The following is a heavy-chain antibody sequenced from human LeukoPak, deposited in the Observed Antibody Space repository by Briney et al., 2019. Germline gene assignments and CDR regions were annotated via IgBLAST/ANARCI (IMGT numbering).Heavy chain of an antibody. V-gene: IGHV3-30*02. D-gene: IGHD1-26*01. CDR1: GFTFSSYG. J-gene: IGHJ4*02. CDR2: IRYDGSNK. Sequence: GGSLRLSCAASGFTFSSYGMHWVRQAPGKGLEWVAFIRYDGSNKYYADSAKGRFTISRDNSKNTLYLQMNSLRADDTAVYYCARDFSGSYFSPIDYWGQGALVTVSS. CDR3: ARDFSGSYFSPIDY.